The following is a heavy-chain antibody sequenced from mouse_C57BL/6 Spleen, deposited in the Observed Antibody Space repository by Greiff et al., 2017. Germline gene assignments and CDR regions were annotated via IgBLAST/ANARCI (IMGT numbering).Heavy chain of an antibody. V-gene: IGHV3-6*01. CDR2: ISYDGSN. J-gene: IGHJ2*01. Sequence: ESGPGLVKPSQSLSLTCSVTGYSITSGYYWNWIRQFPGNKLEWMGYISYDGSNNYNPSLKNRISITRDTSKNPFFLQLNSVTTEDTATYYCARDGYYNYFDYWGQGTTLTVSS. CDR1: GYSITSGYY. CDR3: ARDGYYNYFDY. D-gene: IGHD2-12*01.